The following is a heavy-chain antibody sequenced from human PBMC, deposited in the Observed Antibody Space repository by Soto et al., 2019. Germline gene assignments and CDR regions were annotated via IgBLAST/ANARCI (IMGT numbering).Heavy chain of an antibody. CDR3: AKETLHYYDSSGYYYVY. CDR2: MNGDGSRT. Sequence: PGGSLRRSCAASGFTFSFYWMYWVRQAPGKGLVWVSHMNGDGSRTNHADSVKGRFTISRDNSKNTLYLQMNSLRAEDTAVYYCAKETLHYYDSSGYYYVYWDQGTLVTVSS. CDR1: GFTFSFYW. V-gene: IGHV3-74*01. J-gene: IGHJ4*02. D-gene: IGHD3-22*01.